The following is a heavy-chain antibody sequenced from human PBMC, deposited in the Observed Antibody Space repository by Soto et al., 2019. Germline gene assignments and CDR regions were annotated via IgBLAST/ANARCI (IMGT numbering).Heavy chain of an antibody. CDR3: AKAGYGSGSYYTLSFDY. D-gene: IGHD3-10*01. V-gene: IGHV3-23*01. Sequence: EVQLLESGGGLVQPGGSLRLSCAGSGFTFSSHAVNWVRQAPGKGLECVSSITNTGGSTYYADSVKGRFTISRDNSKNTVYLHMNSLRAEDTAVYYCAKAGYGSGSYYTLSFDYWGQGSLVTVSS. CDR1: GFTFSSHA. CDR2: ITNTGGST. J-gene: IGHJ4*02.